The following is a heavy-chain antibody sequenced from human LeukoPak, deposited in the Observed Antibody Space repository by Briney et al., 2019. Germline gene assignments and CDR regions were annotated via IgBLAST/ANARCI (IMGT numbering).Heavy chain of an antibody. CDR3: ALYYYDSSGYYYDWYFDL. J-gene: IGHJ2*01. D-gene: IGHD3-22*01. CDR2: MNPNSGNT. V-gene: IGHV1-8*01. Sequence: ASVKVYCKASGYTFTSYDINWVRQATGQGLEWMGWMNPNSGNTGYAQKFQGRVTMTRNTSISTAYMELSSLRSEDTAVYYCALYYYDSSGYYYDWYFDLWGRGTLVTVSS. CDR1: GYTFTSYD.